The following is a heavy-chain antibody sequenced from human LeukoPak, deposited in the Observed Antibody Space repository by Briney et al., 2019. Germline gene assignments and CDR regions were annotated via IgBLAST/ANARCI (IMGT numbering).Heavy chain of an antibody. Sequence: SVKVSCKASGYTFTSYAMHWVRQAPGQGLEWMGGIIPIFGTANYAQKFQGRVTITADESTSTAYMELSSLRSEDTAVYYCARAVATIERYFDYWGQGTLVTVSS. V-gene: IGHV1-69*13. CDR3: ARAVATIERYFDY. D-gene: IGHD5-12*01. CDR2: IIPIFGTA. J-gene: IGHJ4*02. CDR1: GYTFTSYA.